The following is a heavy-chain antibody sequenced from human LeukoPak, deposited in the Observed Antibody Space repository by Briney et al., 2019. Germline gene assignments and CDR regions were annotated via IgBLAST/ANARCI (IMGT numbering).Heavy chain of an antibody. D-gene: IGHD3-10*01. Sequence: PGGSLRLPCAASGFTFSDYYMSWLRQAPGKGLEWVSYISSSSSDTHYADSVKGRFAISRDNAKNSLYLQMNSLRVEDTAVYFCARVKGSYSVDYWGQGTLVTVSS. CDR3: ARVKGSYSVDY. V-gene: IGHV3-11*06. J-gene: IGHJ4*02. CDR1: GFTFSDYY. CDR2: ISSSSSDT.